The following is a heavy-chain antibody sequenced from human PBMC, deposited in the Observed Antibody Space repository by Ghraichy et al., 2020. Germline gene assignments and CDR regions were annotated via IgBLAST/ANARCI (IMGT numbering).Heavy chain of an antibody. CDR1: GGSISSYY. Sequence: GSLRLSCTVSGGSISSYYWSWIRQPPGKGLEWIGYIYYSGSTNYNPSLKSRVTISVDTSKNQFSLKLSSVTAADTAVYYCAREGPYFDYWGQGTLVTVSS. J-gene: IGHJ4*02. CDR3: AREGPYFDY. V-gene: IGHV4-59*01. CDR2: IYYSGST.